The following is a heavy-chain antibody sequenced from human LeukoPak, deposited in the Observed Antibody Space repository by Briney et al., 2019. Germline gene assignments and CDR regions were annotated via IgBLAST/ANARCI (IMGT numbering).Heavy chain of an antibody. J-gene: IGHJ4*02. D-gene: IGHD3-3*01. Sequence: GGSLRLSCAASGFTFSTYKMNWVRQAPGKGLEWVSHISSGSNTIYYADSVKGRFTISRDNAKNSLYLQMNSLRAEDTAVYYCARVTSGLIRVLTLDYWGQGTLVTVSS. V-gene: IGHV3-48*01. CDR1: GFTFSTYK. CDR3: ARVTSGLIRVLTLDY. CDR2: ISSGSNTI.